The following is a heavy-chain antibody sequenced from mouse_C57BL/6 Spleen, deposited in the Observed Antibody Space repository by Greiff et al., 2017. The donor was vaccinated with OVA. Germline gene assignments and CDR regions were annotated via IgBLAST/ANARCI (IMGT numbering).Heavy chain of an antibody. CDR2: ICTGGGT. V-gene: IGHV2-9-1*01. CDR3: ARNDYGSSYGYFDV. D-gene: IGHD1-1*01. Sequence: VQGVESGPGLVAPSQSLSITCTVSGFSLTSYAISWVRQPPGKGLEWLGGICTGGGTNYTSAHKSSMSISKDNAKSQVFLKMNSLQTDDTARYYCARNDYGSSYGYFDVWGTGTTVTVSS. CDR1: GFSLTSYA. J-gene: IGHJ1*03.